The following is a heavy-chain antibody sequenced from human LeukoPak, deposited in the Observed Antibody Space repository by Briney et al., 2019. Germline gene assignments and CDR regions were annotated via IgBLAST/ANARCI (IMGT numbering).Heavy chain of an antibody. Sequence: ASVKVSCKASGYTFTSYDINWVRQAPGQGLEWMGRINPNSGGTNYAQKFQGRVTMTRDTSISTAYMELSRLRSDDTAVYYCATLVEYSSSSNAFDIWGQGTMVTVSS. V-gene: IGHV1-2*06. CDR2: INPNSGGT. D-gene: IGHD6-6*01. J-gene: IGHJ3*02. CDR1: GYTFTSYD. CDR3: ATLVEYSSSSNAFDI.